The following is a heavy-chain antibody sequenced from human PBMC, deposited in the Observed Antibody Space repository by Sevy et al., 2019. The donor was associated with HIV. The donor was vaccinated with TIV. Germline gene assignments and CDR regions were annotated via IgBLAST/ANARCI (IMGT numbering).Heavy chain of an antibody. CDR2: IYPSDSET. CDR1: GYSFSSHW. V-gene: IGHV5-51*01. D-gene: IGHD2-21*02. CDR3: ARQKRSADFLDY. Sequence: GESLKISCMASGYSFSSHWIGWVRQKPGKGLEWVGIIYPSDSETTYSPSFQGQVTISADKSINTAYLQWGSLKASDSAMYYCARQKRSADFLDYWGQGTLVTVSS. J-gene: IGHJ4*02.